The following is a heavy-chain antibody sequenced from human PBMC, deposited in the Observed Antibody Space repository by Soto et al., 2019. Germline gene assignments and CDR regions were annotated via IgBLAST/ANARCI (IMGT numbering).Heavy chain of an antibody. CDR3: ARDGGVVDSSGYYDY. Sequence: SETLSLTCTVSGGSISSYYWSWIRQPPGKGLEWIGYIYYSGRTNYNPSLKSRVTISVDTSKNQFSLMLSSVTGADTAVYYCARDGGVVDSSGYYDYWGQGTLVTVSS. J-gene: IGHJ4*02. CDR1: GGSISSYY. V-gene: IGHV4-59*01. CDR2: IYYSGRT. D-gene: IGHD3-22*01.